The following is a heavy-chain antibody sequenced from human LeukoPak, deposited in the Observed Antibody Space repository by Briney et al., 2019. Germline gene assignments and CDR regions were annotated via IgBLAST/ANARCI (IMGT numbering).Heavy chain of an antibody. V-gene: IGHV1-2*02. J-gene: IGHJ5*02. D-gene: IGHD2-2*01. CDR2: INPNSGGT. CDR1: GYTSTGYY. Sequence: ASVKVSCKASGYTSTGYYMHWVRQAPGQGLEWMGWINPNSGGTNYAQKFQGRVTMTRDTSISTAYMELSRLRSDDTAVYYCARPRYCSSTSCLNWFDPWGQGTLVTVSS. CDR3: ARPRYCSSTSCLNWFDP.